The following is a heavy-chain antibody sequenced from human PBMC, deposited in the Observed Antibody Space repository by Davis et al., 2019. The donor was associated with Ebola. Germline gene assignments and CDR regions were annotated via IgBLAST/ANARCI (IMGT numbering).Heavy chain of an antibody. CDR1: GGTFSSYA. V-gene: IGHV1-69*06. Sequence: SVKVSCKASGGTFSSYAISWVRQAPGQGLEWMGGIIPIFGTANYAQKFQGRVTITADKSTSTAYMELSSLRSEDTAVYYCARWNYGDYVQHGMDVWGQGTTVTVSS. J-gene: IGHJ6*02. CDR2: IIPIFGTA. D-gene: IGHD4-17*01. CDR3: ARWNYGDYVQHGMDV.